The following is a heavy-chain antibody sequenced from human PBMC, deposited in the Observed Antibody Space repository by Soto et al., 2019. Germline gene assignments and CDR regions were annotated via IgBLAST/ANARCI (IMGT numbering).Heavy chain of an antibody. J-gene: IGHJ5*02. CDR2: IYHSGST. D-gene: IGHD6-13*01. Sequence: PSETLSLTCAVSGGSISSGGYSWSWIRQPPGKGLEWIGYIYHSGSTYYNPSLKSRVTISVDRSKNQFSLKLSSVTAADTAVYYCARGQPQPDRWWFAPWGQGTLVTVS. CDR3: ARGQPQPDRWWFAP. CDR1: GGSISSGGYS. V-gene: IGHV4-30-2*01.